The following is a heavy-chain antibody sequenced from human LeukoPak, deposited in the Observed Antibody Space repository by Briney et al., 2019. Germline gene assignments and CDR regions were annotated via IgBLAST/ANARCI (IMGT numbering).Heavy chain of an antibody. J-gene: IGHJ4*02. Sequence: GGSLRLSCAASGFTFSSYSMNWVRQAPGKGLEWVPSISSSSSYIYYADSVKGRFTISRDNAKNSLYLQMNSLRAEDTAVYYCARDQIRRGYYDSSGYFDYWGQGTLVTVSS. CDR1: GFTFSSYS. CDR3: ARDQIRRGYYDSSGYFDY. D-gene: IGHD3-22*01. CDR2: ISSSSSYI. V-gene: IGHV3-21*01.